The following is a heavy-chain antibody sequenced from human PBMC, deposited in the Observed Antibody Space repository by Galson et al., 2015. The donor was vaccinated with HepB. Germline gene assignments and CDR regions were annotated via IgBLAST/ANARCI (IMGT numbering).Heavy chain of an antibody. CDR1: GGSFSGYY. V-gene: IGHV4-34*01. CDR3: ARGRSSRRYYYYYYGMDV. D-gene: IGHD6-13*01. J-gene: IGHJ6*02. CDR2: INHSGST. Sequence: SETLSLTCAVYGGSFSGYYWSWIRQPPGKGLEWIGEINHSGSTNYNPSLKSRVTISVDTPKNQFSLKLSSVTAADTAVYYCARGRSSRRYYYYYYGMDVWGQGTTVTVSS.